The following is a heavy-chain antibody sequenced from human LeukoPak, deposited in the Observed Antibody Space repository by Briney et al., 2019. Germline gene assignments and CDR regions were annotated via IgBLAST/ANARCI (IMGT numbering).Heavy chain of an antibody. V-gene: IGHV3-66*01. Sequence: GGSLRLSCAASGFSFIHYGMHWVRQAPGKGLEWVSVIYSGGSTYYADSVKGRFTISRDNSKNTLYLQMNSLRAEDTAVYYCASPLVAATPVDYYYGMDVWGQGTTVTVSS. D-gene: IGHD2-15*01. CDR1: GFSFIHYG. CDR2: IYSGGST. J-gene: IGHJ6*02. CDR3: ASPLVAATPVDYYYGMDV.